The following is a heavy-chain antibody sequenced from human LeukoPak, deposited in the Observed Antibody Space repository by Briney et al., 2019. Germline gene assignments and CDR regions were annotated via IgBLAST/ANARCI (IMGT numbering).Heavy chain of an antibody. CDR1: GFIFSAYS. Sequence: GGSLRLSCAASGFIFSAYSMNWVRQAPGKGLEWISYIATDGTIYYADSVKGRFTISRDNAKNSLYLQMNSLRAEDTAVYYCVRDSKWSFDNWGQGALVTVSS. J-gene: IGHJ4*02. V-gene: IGHV3-69-1*01. D-gene: IGHD2-15*01. CDR2: IATDGTI. CDR3: VRDSKWSFDN.